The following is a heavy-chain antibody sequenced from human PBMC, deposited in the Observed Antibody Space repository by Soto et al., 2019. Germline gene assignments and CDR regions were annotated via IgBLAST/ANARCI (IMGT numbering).Heavy chain of an antibody. CDR2: IKSKTDGGTT. D-gene: IGHD2-2*01. Sequence: ELQLVESGGGLVKPGGSLRLSCAASGFTFSNTWMSWVRQAPGKGLEWVGRIKSKTDGGTTDYAAPVKGRFTISRDDSKNTLYLQMNSLKTEDTAVYYCTQDIVVVPADRPQQVDYWGQGTLVTVSS. V-gene: IGHV3-15*01. CDR3: TQDIVVVPADRPQQVDY. J-gene: IGHJ4*02. CDR1: GFTFSNTW.